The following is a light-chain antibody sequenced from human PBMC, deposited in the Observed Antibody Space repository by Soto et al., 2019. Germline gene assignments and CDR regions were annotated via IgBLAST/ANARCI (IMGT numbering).Light chain of an antibody. CDR1: QSVSSN. CDR2: GAS. CDR3: QLYNNWPPLT. V-gene: IGKV3-15*01. Sequence: EIVMTQSPATLSVSPGERATLSCRASQSVSSNLAWYQQKPAQAPRLLIYGASTKATGIPARFSGSGSGTEFTHTISSLQSEDFSVYYCQLYNNWPPLTFGPGTKVDIK. J-gene: IGKJ3*01.